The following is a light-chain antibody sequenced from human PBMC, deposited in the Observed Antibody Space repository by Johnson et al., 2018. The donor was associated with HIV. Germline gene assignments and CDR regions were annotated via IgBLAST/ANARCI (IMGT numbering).Light chain of an antibody. J-gene: IGLJ1*01. V-gene: IGLV1-51*02. CDR1: SSNIENNY. CDR2: ENN. Sequence: QSVLTQPPSVSAAPGQKVTISCSGSSSNIENNYVSWYQQLPGTAPKVLIYENNKRPSGIPDRFSGSKSGTSATLDITGLQTGDEADYYCATWDDTLNGRYVFGTGTKVTVL. CDR3: ATWDDTLNGRYV.